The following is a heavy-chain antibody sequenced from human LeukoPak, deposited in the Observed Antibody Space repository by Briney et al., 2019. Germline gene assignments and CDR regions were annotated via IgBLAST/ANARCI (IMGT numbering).Heavy chain of an antibody. V-gene: IGHV3-23*01. CDR1: GFTFSSYA. CDR2: ISGSGGST. CDR3: AKDPYDCVWGSYRREYFQH. J-gene: IGHJ1*01. Sequence: PGGSLRLSCAASGFTFSSYAMSWVRQAPGKGLEWVSAISGSGGSTYYADSVKGRFTISRDNSKNTLYLQMNSLRAEDTAVYYCAKDPYDCVWGSYRREYFQHWGQGTLVTVSS. D-gene: IGHD3-16*02.